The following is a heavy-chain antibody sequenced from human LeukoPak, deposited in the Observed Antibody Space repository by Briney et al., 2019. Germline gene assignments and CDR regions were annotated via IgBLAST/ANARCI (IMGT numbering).Heavy chain of an antibody. CDR3: ARVGYSGYDFGWFDP. Sequence: ASVKVSCKASGYTFTGYYMHWVRQAPGQGLEGMGWINPNSGGTNYAQKFQGRVTISRDTSFSTAYMELSRLRYDDTAVYYCARVGYSGYDFGWFDPWGQGTLVTVSS. D-gene: IGHD5-12*01. V-gene: IGHV1-2*02. CDR2: INPNSGGT. J-gene: IGHJ5*02. CDR1: GYTFTGYY.